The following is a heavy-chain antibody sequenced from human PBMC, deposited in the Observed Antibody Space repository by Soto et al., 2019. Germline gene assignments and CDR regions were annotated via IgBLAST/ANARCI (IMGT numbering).Heavy chain of an antibody. V-gene: IGHV1-69*12. CDR2: IIPIFGTA. CDR1: GGTFSSYA. CDR3: ASTPRDIVATASVRY. Sequence: QVQLVQSGAEVKKPGSSVKVSCKASGGTFSSYAISWVRQAPGQGLEWMGGIIPIFGTANYAQKFQGRVTMTAAESTSTDYMVLRSLSSEDTAVYYCASTPRDIVATASVRYWGQGSMVTVSS. D-gene: IGHD5-12*01. J-gene: IGHJ4*02.